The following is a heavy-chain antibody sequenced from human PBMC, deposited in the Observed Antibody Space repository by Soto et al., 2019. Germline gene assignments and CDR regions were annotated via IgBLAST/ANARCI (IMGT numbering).Heavy chain of an antibody. CDR2: ISYGGTYK. CDR3: AKQYTDLVIGAFDV. D-gene: IGHD2-2*01. J-gene: IGHJ3*01. V-gene: IGHV3-30*18. CDR1: GFMFSSYG. Sequence: GESLKISCAASGFMFSSYGIHWVRQAPGRGLEWVAVISYGGTYKYYADSVKGRFTLSRDNSENTVSLQMNSLRPEDTAVYYCAKQYTDLVIGAFDVWGPGAMVTASS.